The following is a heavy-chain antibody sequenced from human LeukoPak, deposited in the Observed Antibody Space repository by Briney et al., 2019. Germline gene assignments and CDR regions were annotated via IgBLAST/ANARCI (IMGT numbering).Heavy chain of an antibody. D-gene: IGHD2-2*02. J-gene: IGHJ5*02. CDR3: ARATLGYCSSTSCYREFDP. Sequence: ASVKVSCKASGGTFSSYAISWVRQAPGQGLEWMGGIIPIFGTANYAQKFQGRVTITADETTSTAYMELSSLRSEDTAVYYCARATLGYCSSTSCYREFDPWGQGTLVTVSS. V-gene: IGHV1-69*01. CDR1: GGTFSSYA. CDR2: IIPIFGTA.